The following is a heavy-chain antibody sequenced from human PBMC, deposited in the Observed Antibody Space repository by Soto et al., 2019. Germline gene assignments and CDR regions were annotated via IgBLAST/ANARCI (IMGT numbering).Heavy chain of an antibody. V-gene: IGHV5-10-1*01. Sequence: GESLKISCKGSGYSFTSYWISWVRQMPGKGLEWMGRIDSSDSYTNYSPSFQGHVTISADKSISTAYLQWSSLKASDTAMYYCASCGKAGFTLYGMDVWGQGTTVTVSS. CDR3: ASCGKAGFTLYGMDV. CDR2: IDSSDSYT. CDR1: GYSFTSYW. D-gene: IGHD6-13*01. J-gene: IGHJ6*02.